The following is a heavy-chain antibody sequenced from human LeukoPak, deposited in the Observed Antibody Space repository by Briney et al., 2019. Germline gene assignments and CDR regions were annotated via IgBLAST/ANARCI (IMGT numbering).Heavy chain of an antibody. V-gene: IGHV1-18*01. CDR2: ISTDNGNT. J-gene: IGHJ4*02. CDR1: AYTFTNYG. CDR3: ARDYRNYGPDY. D-gene: IGHD4-11*01. Sequence: ASVKVSCKASAYTFTNYGFSWVRQAPGQGLEWMGWISTDNGNTNYAQKLQGRVTMTTDTSTSTAYMELRSLRSDDTAVYYCARDYRNYGPDYWGQGTLVTVSS.